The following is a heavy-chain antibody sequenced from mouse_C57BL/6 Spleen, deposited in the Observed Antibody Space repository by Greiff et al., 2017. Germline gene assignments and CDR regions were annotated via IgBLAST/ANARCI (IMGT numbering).Heavy chain of an antibody. Sequence: QVQLQQPGAELVRPGSSVKLSCKASGYTFTSYWMDWVKQRPGQGLEWIGNIYPSDSETHYTHKFKDKATLTVDKSSSTAYMQLSSLTSEDSAVYYCARSSSGYVDWFAYWGQGTLVTVSA. CDR2: IYPSDSET. D-gene: IGHD3-2*02. CDR3: ARSSSGYVDWFAY. J-gene: IGHJ3*01. V-gene: IGHV1-61*01. CDR1: GYTFTSYW.